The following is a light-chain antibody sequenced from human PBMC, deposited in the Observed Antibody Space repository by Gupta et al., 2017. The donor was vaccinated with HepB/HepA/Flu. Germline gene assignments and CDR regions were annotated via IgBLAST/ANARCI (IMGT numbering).Light chain of an antibody. V-gene: IGLV2-14*01. CDR3: SSFTTVSTVV. CDR2: DVS. Sequence: QSALTQPASVSASPGQSITISCIGTSSDVGAYVSVSWYQQSPGNVPKLIIYDVSKRPSGVSDRFSGSTSGYTASLTISGLQTEDEATYYCSSFTTVSTVVFGGGTKLTVL. J-gene: IGLJ2*01. CDR1: SSDVGAYVS.